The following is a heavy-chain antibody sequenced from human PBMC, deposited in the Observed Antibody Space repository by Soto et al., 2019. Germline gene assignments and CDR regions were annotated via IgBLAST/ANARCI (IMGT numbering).Heavy chain of an antibody. V-gene: IGHV3-13*01. CDR2: IGTAGDT. CDR3: ARVAAVAGNVDY. Sequence: QPGGSLRLSCAASGFTFSSYDMHWVRQATGKGLEWVSAIGTAGDTYYPGSVKGRFTISRENAKNSLYLQMNSLRAGDTAVYYCARVAAVAGNVDYWGQGTLVTVSS. CDR1: GFTFSSYD. D-gene: IGHD6-19*01. J-gene: IGHJ4*02.